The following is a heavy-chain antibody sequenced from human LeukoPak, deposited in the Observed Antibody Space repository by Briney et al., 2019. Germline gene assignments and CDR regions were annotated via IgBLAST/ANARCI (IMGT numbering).Heavy chain of an antibody. D-gene: IGHD6-19*01. V-gene: IGHV3-21*05. CDR2: ISSGSGYT. Sequence: PGGSLRLSCAASGFTFSSYWMSWVRQAPGKGLEWVSYISSGSGYTHYADSVKGQFTISRDNAKNSLFLQMNSLRADDTAVYYCARGDSAVAPKSFDYWGQGTLVTVSS. CDR1: GFTFSSYW. J-gene: IGHJ4*02. CDR3: ARGDSAVAPKSFDY.